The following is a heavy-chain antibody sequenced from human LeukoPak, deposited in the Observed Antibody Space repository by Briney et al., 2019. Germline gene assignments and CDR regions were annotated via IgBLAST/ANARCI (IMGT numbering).Heavy chain of an antibody. V-gene: IGHV3-30*14. CDR2: ISYDGSNK. CDR3: ARDGGIRAFDI. CDR1: GFTFSSYA. J-gene: IGHJ3*02. Sequence: GRSLRLSCAASGFTFSSYAMHWVRQAPGKGLEWVAVISYDGSNKYYADSVKGRFTISRDNSKNTLYLQMGSLRAEDMAVYYCARDGGIRAFDIWGQGTMVTVSS. D-gene: IGHD3-16*01.